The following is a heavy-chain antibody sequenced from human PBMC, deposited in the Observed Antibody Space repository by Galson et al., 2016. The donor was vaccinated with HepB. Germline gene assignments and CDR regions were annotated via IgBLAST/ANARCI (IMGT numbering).Heavy chain of an antibody. J-gene: IGHJ4*02. CDR1: GYTLSDLS. CDR3: AAGGLLTF. Sequence: CKVSGYTLSDLSMNWVRQGPGKVLEWMGGFEPEDAETIYAPKFQGRLTMTEDTSTGTAYMELSSLTSDDTAVYYCAAGGLLTFWGQGTLVTVSS. D-gene: IGHD3-22*01. CDR2: FEPEDAET. V-gene: IGHV1-24*01.